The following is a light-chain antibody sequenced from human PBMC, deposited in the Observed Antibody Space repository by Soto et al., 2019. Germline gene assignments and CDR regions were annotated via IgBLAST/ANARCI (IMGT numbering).Light chain of an antibody. Sequence: QSALTQPASVSGSPGQSITISCTGTSSDVGGYNYVSWYQQHPGKAPKLMIYDVSNRPSGVSNRFSDSKSGNTASLTISGLQAEDEADYYGSSYTSISTLDVVFGGGTKLTVL. V-gene: IGLV2-14*03. CDR3: SSYTSISTLDVV. CDR2: DVS. CDR1: SSDVGGYNY. J-gene: IGLJ2*01.